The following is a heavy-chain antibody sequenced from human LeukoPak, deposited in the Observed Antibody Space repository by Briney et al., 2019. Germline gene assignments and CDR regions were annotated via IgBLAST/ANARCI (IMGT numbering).Heavy chain of an antibody. D-gene: IGHD5-12*01. CDR3: ARFGIVATITGSWFDP. CDR1: GFTFSSYS. CDR2: ISSSSSYI. V-gene: IGHV3-21*01. J-gene: IGHJ5*02. Sequence: GESLKISCAASGFTFSSYSMNWVRQAPGKGLEWVSSISSSSSYIYYADSVKGRFTISRDNAKNSLYLQMNSLRAEDTAVYYCARFGIVATITGSWFDPWGQGTLVTVSS.